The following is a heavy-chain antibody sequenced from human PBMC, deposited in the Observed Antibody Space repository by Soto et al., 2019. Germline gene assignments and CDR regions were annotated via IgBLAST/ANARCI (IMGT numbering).Heavy chain of an antibody. CDR1: GFSVSTRGVG. D-gene: IGHD3-10*01. J-gene: IGHJ4*02. Sequence: QITLKESGPTLVKPTQTLTMTCTVSGFSVSTRGVGVGWIRQPPGKALEWVALIYWDGDDRYSPSLKSRLTITKDTAKNLVVLTMTNMDPADTATYYCARQQSGGRYFYYWGQGSLVTVSS. V-gene: IGHV2-5*02. CDR3: ARQQSGGRYFYY. CDR2: IYWDGDD.